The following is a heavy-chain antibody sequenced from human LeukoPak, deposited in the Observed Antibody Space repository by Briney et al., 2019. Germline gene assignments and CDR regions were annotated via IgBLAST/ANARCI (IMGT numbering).Heavy chain of an antibody. J-gene: IGHJ5*02. Sequence: GGSLRLSCAASGFAFNTYTMNWVRQAPGKGLEWVSSISSTNTYIYYADSVKGRFTISRDNAKNSLYLQMSGLRAEDTAVYYCARVVGGYSYGYGPTQSDPWGQGTLVTVSS. CDR1: GFAFNTYT. CDR3: ARVVGGYSYGYGPTQSDP. CDR2: ISSTNTYI. V-gene: IGHV3-21*01. D-gene: IGHD5-18*01.